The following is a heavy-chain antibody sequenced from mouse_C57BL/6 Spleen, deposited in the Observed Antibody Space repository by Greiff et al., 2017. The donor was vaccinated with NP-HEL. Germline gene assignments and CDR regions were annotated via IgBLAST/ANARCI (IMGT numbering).Heavy chain of an antibody. CDR3: AREEAYYSNYGFAY. CDR1: GYTFTSYW. D-gene: IGHD2-5*01. Sequence: VQLQQPGAELVRPGSSVKLSCKASGYTFTSYWMHWVKQRPIQGLEWIGNIDPSDSETHYNQKFKDKATLTVDKSSSTAYMQLSSLTSEDSAVYYCAREEAYYSNYGFAYWGQGTLVTVSA. J-gene: IGHJ3*01. V-gene: IGHV1-52*01. CDR2: IDPSDSET.